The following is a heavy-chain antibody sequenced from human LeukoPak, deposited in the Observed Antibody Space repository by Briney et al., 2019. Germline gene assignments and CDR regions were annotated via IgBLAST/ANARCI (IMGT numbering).Heavy chain of an antibody. CDR2: IKHDGSEK. CDR3: ARDPHWGAGYFDF. CDR1: GFTFSSYS. V-gene: IGHV3-7*01. J-gene: IGHJ4*02. D-gene: IGHD1-26*01. Sequence: PGGSLRLSCAASGFTFSSYSMNWVRQAPGKGLEWVANIKHDGSEKYYVDSVKGRFTISVDSAKRSLYLQMNSLKDEDTAVYYCARDPHWGAGYFDFWGQGALVTVSS.